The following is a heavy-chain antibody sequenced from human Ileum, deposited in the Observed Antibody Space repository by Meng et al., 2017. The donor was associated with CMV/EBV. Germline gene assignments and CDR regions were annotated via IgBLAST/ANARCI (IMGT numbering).Heavy chain of an antibody. CDR1: AGAIRLVDYS. Sequence: QASGPTAGSACPTLSLPLPTSAGAIRLVDYSWSWIRQPPGKGLEWIGYIYYSVSTYYNPSLKSRVTISADTSKNQFSLKLNSVTAADTAVYYCASGSPQLGYVWGQGTLVTVSS. CDR2: IYYSVST. V-gene: IGHV4-30-4*01. CDR3: ASGSPQLGYV. J-gene: IGHJ4*02. D-gene: IGHD1-1*01.